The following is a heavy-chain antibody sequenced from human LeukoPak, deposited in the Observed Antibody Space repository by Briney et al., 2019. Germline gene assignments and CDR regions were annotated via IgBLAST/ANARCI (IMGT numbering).Heavy chain of an antibody. CDR2: IYTSGST. Sequence: PSQTLSLTCTVSGGSISSGSYYWSWIRQPAGEGLEWIGRIYTSGSTNYNPSLKSRVTISVDTSKNQFSLKLSSVTAADTAVYYCARERLSNWFDPWGQGTLVTVSS. CDR1: GGSISSGSYY. CDR3: ARERLSNWFDP. J-gene: IGHJ5*02. D-gene: IGHD3-16*02. V-gene: IGHV4-61*02.